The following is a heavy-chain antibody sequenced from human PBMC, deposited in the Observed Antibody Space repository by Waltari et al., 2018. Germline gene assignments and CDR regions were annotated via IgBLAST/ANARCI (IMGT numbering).Heavy chain of an antibody. Sequence: QVQLVQSGAEVKRPGSSVKVSCKASGVTFSSHAVSWVRQAPGHGLEWMGGFNPILRTPNHEKKFQSRVTITTDEATNTAYMERSSLRSEDTAVYYCASGGGEYYFDYWGQGTLVTVSS. J-gene: IGHJ4*02. V-gene: IGHV1-69*05. D-gene: IGHD2-15*01. CDR1: GVTFSSHA. CDR2: FNPILRTP. CDR3: ASGGGEYYFDY.